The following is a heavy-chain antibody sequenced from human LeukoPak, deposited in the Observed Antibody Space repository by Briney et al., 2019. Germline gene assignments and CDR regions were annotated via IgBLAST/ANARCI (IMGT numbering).Heavy chain of an antibody. CDR3: ARQYISGQWYFDY. V-gene: IGHV3-30*04. CDR2: ISSDGSYK. D-gene: IGHD5-18*01. CDR1: GFTFSSHA. Sequence: PGGSLRLSCAASGFTFSSHALHWVRQAPGKGLEWVAVISSDGSYKYYADSVKDRFTISRDNSKNTLYLQMNSLIPEDTAVYYCARQYISGQWYFDYWGQGTLVTVSS. J-gene: IGHJ4*02.